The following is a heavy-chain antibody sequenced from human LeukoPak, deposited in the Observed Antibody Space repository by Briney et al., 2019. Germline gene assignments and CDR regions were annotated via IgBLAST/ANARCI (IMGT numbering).Heavy chain of an antibody. CDR3: ARDKVVGATVFDY. V-gene: IGHV3-11*04. CDR1: GFTFSDYY. CDR2: ISSSGSTI. Sequence: GGSLRLSCAASGFTFSDYYMSWIRQAPGKGLEWVSYISSSGSTIYYADPVKGRFSISRDNAKKSLYLQMNSLRAEDTAVYYCARDKVVGATVFDYWGQGTLVTVSS. D-gene: IGHD1-26*01. J-gene: IGHJ4*02.